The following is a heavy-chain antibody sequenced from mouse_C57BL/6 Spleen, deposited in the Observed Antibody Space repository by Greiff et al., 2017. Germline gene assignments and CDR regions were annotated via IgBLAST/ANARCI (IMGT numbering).Heavy chain of an antibody. J-gene: IGHJ3*01. CDR2: IDPSDSET. D-gene: IGHD2-3*01. V-gene: IGHV1-52*01. CDR1: GYTFTSYW. CDR3: ARSGIYDGYYFAY. Sequence: VQLQQSGAELVRPGSSVKLSCKASGYTFTSYWMHWVKQRPIQGLEWIGNIDPSDSETHYNQKFKDKATLTVDKSSSTAYMQLSSLTSEDSAVYYCARSGIYDGYYFAYWGQGTLVTVSA.